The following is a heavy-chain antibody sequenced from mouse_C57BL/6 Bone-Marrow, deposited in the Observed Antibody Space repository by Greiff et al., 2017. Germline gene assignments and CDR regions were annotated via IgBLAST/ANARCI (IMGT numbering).Heavy chain of an antibody. CDR2: INPYNGGT. J-gene: IGHJ4*01. CDR3: AIAVVPYPMDF. D-gene: IGHD1-1*01. V-gene: IGHV1-19*01. CDR1: GYTFTDYD. Sequence: EVQLQQSGPVLVKPGASVKMSCKASGYTFTDYDMNWVKQSHGKSLEWIGVINPYNGGTSYNQKFKGRVTLSVDKSSSTVYMELNSLTSEDSAVYYCAIAVVPYPMDFWGQGTSVTVSS.